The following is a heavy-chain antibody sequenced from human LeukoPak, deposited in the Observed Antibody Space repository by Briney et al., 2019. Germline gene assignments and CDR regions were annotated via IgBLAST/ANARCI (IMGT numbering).Heavy chain of an antibody. CDR1: GGSISSYY. J-gene: IGHJ3*02. D-gene: IGHD5-24*01. V-gene: IGHV4-4*07. CDR3: ARERMATEVAFDI. CDR2: IYTSGST. Sequence: PSETLSLTCTVSGGSISSYYWSWIRQPAVKGLEWIGRIYTSGSTNYNPSLKSRVTISADTSKNQFSLKMSSVTAADTAVYYCARERMATEVAFDIWGQGTMVTVSS.